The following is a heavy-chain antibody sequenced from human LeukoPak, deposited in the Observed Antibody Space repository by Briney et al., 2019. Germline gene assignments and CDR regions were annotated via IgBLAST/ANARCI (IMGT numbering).Heavy chain of an antibody. V-gene: IGHV3-30-3*01. CDR1: GFTFSSYA. CDR2: ISYDGSNK. D-gene: IGHD3-16*01. J-gene: IGHJ4*02. Sequence: GGSLRLSCAASGFTFSSYAMHWVRQAPGKGLEWVAVISYDGSNKYYADSVKGRFTISRDNSKNTLYLQMNSLRAEDTAVYYCARDVFQRGYFDYWGQGTLVTVHS. CDR3: ARDVFQRGYFDY.